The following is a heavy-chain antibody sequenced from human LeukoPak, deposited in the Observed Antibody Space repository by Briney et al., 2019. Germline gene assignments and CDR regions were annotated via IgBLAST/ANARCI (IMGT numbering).Heavy chain of an antibody. V-gene: IGHV3-48*04. J-gene: IGHJ4*02. D-gene: IGHD1-7*01. CDR2: VSGKSRAI. CDR1: GFTFSDYG. CDR3: ARELFLNYPFDY. Sequence: PGGSLRLSCAASGFTFSDYGINWVRQAPGKGLEWLSFVSGKSRAIYYADSVKGRFTISRDNAKESVYLHMSSLRAEDTAVYYCARELFLNYPFDYWGQGTLVTVSS.